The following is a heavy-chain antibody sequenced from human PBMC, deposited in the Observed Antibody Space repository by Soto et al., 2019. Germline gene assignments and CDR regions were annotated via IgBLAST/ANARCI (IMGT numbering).Heavy chain of an antibody. CDR2: INPSGGST. J-gene: IGHJ4*02. CDR3: ARTPGELLLWYYFDY. CDR1: GYTFTSYY. D-gene: IGHD1-26*01. Sequence: ASVKVSCKASGYTFTSYYMHWVRQAPGQGLEWMGIINPSGGSTSYAQKFQGRVTMTRDTSTSTVYMELSSLRSEDTAVYYCARTPGELLLWYYFDYWGQGTLVTVSS. V-gene: IGHV1-46*01.